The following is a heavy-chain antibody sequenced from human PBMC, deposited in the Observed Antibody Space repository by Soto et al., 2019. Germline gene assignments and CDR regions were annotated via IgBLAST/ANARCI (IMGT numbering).Heavy chain of an antibody. CDR2: IYYSGST. CDR1: GGSISSGDYY. D-gene: IGHD4-17*01. V-gene: IGHV4-30-4*01. J-gene: IGHJ6*02. Sequence: PSETLSLTCTVSGGSISSGDYYWSWIRQPPGKGLEWIGYIYYSGSTYYNPSLKSRVTISVDTSKNQFSLKLSSVTAADTAVYYCARDAPLYGDYFPYYYYGMDVWGQGTTVTVSS. CDR3: ARDAPLYGDYFPYYYYGMDV.